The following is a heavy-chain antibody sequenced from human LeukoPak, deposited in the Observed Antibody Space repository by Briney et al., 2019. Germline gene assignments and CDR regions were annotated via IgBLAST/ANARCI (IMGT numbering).Heavy chain of an antibody. Sequence: PGRSLRLSCAASGFTFSSYAMHWVRQAPGKGLEWVAVISYDGSNKYYADSVKGRFTISRDNSKNTLYLQMNSLRAEDTAVYYCARDPGFGTHIDYWGQGTLVTVSS. V-gene: IGHV3-30*01. D-gene: IGHD3-10*01. CDR1: GFTFSSYA. CDR2: ISYDGSNK. J-gene: IGHJ4*02. CDR3: ARDPGFGTHIDY.